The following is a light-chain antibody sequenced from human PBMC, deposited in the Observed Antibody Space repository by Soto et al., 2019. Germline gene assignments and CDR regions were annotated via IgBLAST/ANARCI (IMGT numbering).Light chain of an antibody. J-gene: IGKJ4*01. CDR1: QSISSN. CDR2: GAS. Sequence: EIVMTQSPSTLSVSPGERATLSCRASQSISSNLAWYQQKPGQAPRLLMYGASTVATGIPARFSGSGSGTEFTLTISSLLSEDFAVYYCQQYVNWSPLTFGGGTKVDIK. CDR3: QQYVNWSPLT. V-gene: IGKV3-15*01.